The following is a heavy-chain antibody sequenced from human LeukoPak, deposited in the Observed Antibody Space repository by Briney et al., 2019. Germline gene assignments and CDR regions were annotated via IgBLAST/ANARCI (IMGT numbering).Heavy chain of an antibody. CDR3: ARHASKRRITMVRGVVYAFDI. Sequence: PSETLSLTCAVYGGSFSGYYWSWIRQPPGKGLEWIGEINHSGSTNYNPSLKSRVTISVDTSKNQFSLKLSSVTAADTAVYYCARHASKRRITMVRGVVYAFDIWGQGTMVTVSS. D-gene: IGHD3-10*01. CDR2: INHSGST. J-gene: IGHJ3*02. V-gene: IGHV4-34*01. CDR1: GGSFSGYY.